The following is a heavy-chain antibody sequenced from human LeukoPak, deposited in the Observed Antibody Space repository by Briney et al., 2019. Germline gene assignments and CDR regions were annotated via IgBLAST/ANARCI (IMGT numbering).Heavy chain of an antibody. CDR1: GYTFTSYG. Sequence: ASVKVSCKASGYTFTSYGISWVRQAPGQGLEWMGWISAYNGNTNYAQKLQGRVTMTTDTSTSTAYMELRSLRSDDTAVYYCARISTGYGGNYYFAYWGQGTLVTVSS. V-gene: IGHV1-18*01. J-gene: IGHJ4*02. CDR3: ARISTGYGGNYYFAY. D-gene: IGHD4-23*01. CDR2: ISAYNGNT.